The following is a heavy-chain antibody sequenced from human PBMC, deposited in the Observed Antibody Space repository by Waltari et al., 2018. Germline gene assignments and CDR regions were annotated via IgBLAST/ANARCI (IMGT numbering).Heavy chain of an antibody. CDR1: GGSFSGYY. J-gene: IGHJ3*02. D-gene: IGHD5-18*01. V-gene: IGHV4-34*01. CDR2: INHSGST. CDR3: ARVGGRGYSYGFPVPRGAHAFDI. Sequence: QVQLQQWGAGLLKPSETLSLTCAVYGGSFSGYYWSWIRQPPGKGLEWIGEINHSGSTNYNPSLKSRVTIAVDTSKNQFSLKLSSVTAADTAVYYCARVGGRGYSYGFPVPRGAHAFDIWGQGTMVIVSS.